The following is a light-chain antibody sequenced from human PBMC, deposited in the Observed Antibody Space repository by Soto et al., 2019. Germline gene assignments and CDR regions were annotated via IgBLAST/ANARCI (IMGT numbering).Light chain of an antibody. V-gene: IGLV2-11*01. CDR2: DVT. CDR3: SSYAGFYTLL. Sequence: QSALTQPRSVSGSPGQSVTISCTGSDSDIGNYIYVSWYPVHPGKAPKLIIYDVTKRPSGVPDRFSGSKSGNTASLTISGLQAEDESEYYCSSYAGFYTLLFGGGTKVTVL. J-gene: IGLJ2*01. CDR1: DSDIGNYIY.